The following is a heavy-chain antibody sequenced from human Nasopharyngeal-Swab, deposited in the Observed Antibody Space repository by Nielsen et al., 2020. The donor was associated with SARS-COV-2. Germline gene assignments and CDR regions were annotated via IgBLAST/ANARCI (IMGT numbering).Heavy chain of an antibody. V-gene: IGHV1-69*01. CDR3: ARDLGCSSTSRYEGNWFDP. Sequence: VRQMPGKGLEWMGGIIPIFGTANYAQKFQGRVTITADESTSTAYMELSSLRSEDTAVYYCARDLGCSSTSRYEGNWFDPWGQGTLVTVSS. J-gene: IGHJ5*02. D-gene: IGHD2-2*01. CDR2: IIPIFGTA.